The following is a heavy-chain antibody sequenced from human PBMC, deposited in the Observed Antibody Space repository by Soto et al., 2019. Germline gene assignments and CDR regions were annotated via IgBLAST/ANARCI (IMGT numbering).Heavy chain of an antibody. Sequence: QVVLVQSGAEVKKPGDSVKVSCKSSGYKFTDYYIHWVRQAPGPGHEWMGWVNPTRGDAAYAQKFQGWVTMTRDTATTTAYLEVNRLKPDDTAVYFCARDPGLPGRYWYFDLWGRGTLVTVSS. CDR3: ARDPGLPGRYWYFDL. J-gene: IGHJ2*01. CDR1: GYKFTDYY. D-gene: IGHD3-9*01. V-gene: IGHV1-2*04. CDR2: VNPTRGDA.